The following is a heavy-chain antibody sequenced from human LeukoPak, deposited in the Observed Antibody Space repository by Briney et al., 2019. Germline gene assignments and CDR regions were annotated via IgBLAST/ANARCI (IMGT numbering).Heavy chain of an antibody. J-gene: IGHJ4*02. D-gene: IGHD2-2*02. CDR1: GGSISSHY. CDR2: IYYSGST. CDR3: ARDEQYCSSTSCYRLLLY. Sequence: PSETLSLTCTVSGGSISSHYWSWIRQPPGKGLEWIGYIYYSGSTNYNPSLKSRVTMSVDTSKNQLSLKLSSVTAADTAVYYCARDEQYCSSTSCYRLLLYWGQGTLVTVSS. V-gene: IGHV4-59*11.